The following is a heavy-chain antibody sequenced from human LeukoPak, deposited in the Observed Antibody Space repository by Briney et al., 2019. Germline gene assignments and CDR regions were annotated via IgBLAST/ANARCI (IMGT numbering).Heavy chain of an antibody. CDR1: GYSFTSYW. CDR2: IYPGDSDT. V-gene: IGHV5-51*01. CDR3: ARRDYDLLTGPSAFDY. J-gene: IGHJ4*02. Sequence: GESLKISCKGSGYSFTSYWIGWVRQMPGKGLEWMGIIYPGDSDTRYSPSFQGQVTISADKSISTAYLQWSSLKASDTAMYYCARRDYDLLTGPSAFDYWGQGTLVTVSS. D-gene: IGHD3-9*01.